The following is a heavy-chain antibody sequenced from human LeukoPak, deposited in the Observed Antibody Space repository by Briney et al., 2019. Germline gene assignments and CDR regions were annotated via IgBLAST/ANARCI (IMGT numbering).Heavy chain of an antibody. CDR2: INPNSGGT. J-gene: IGHJ4*02. CDR1: GYTFTGYY. Sequence: ASVKVSRKASGYTFTGYYMHWVRQAPGQGLEWMGWINPNSGGTNYAQKFQGRVTMTRDTSISTAYMELSRLRSDDTAVYYCARDLSKWEPSSGYWGQGTLVTVSS. CDR3: ARDLSKWEPSSGY. D-gene: IGHD1-26*01. V-gene: IGHV1-2*02.